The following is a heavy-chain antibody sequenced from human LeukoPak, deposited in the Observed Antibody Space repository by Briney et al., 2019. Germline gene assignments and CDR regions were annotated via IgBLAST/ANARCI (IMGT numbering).Heavy chain of an antibody. D-gene: IGHD3-16*01. Sequence: GGSLRLSCAASGFTFSSYAMSWVRQAPGEGLEWLSLIRSNVDGTYYADSVKGRFTISRDNSKNTLYLQMNSLRAEDTAVYYCAKAYSNAYPYYFDSWGQGTLVTVSS. CDR3: AKAYSNAYPYYFDS. V-gene: IGHV3-23*01. CDR2: IRSNVDGT. J-gene: IGHJ4*02. CDR1: GFTFSSYA.